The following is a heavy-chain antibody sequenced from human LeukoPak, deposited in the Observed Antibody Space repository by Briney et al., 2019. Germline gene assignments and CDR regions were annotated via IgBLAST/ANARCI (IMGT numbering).Heavy chain of an antibody. CDR1: GFTFSSYW. V-gene: IGHV3-74*01. J-gene: IGHJ4*02. CDR3: ARVGSRGYNLDY. CDR2: INSDGSST. D-gene: IGHD3-22*01. Sequence: PGGSLRLSCAASGFTFSSYWMHWARHAPGKGLVWVSRINSDGSSTSYADSVKGRFTNSRDNAKNTLYLQMNRLRAEDTAVYYCARVGSRGYNLDYWGQGTLVTVSS.